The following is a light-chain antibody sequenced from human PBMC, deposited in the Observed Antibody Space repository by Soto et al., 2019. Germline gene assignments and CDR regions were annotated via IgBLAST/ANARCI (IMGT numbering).Light chain of an antibody. V-gene: IGLV2-14*01. CDR2: QRT. CDR3: SSNKIGSTDV. CDR1: SSDIGYYNY. Sequence: QSVLTQPASVSGSPGQSITISCTGTSSDIGYYNYVSWFQQHPGKAPKLIISQRTNRPSWISTRFSGSKSGNTASLTISGLQAEDEALYSCSSNKIGSTDVFGTGTKAPVL. J-gene: IGLJ1*01.